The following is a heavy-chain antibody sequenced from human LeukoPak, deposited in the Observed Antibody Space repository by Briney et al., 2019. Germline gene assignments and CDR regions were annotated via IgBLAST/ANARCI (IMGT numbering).Heavy chain of an antibody. Sequence: GGSLRLSCAASGFTFSSYGIHWVRQAPGKGLEWVAVVWYDGKNKFYGDSVKGRFTISRDNSKNMVDLQMNSLRVEDTAVYYCAKRGPRATHGMDVWGQGTTVTVSS. CDR2: VWYDGKNK. J-gene: IGHJ6*02. CDR1: GFTFSSYG. D-gene: IGHD3-10*01. CDR3: AKRGPRATHGMDV. V-gene: IGHV3-33*06.